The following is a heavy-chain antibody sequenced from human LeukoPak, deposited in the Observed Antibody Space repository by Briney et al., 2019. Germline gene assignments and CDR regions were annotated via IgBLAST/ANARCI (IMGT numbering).Heavy chain of an antibody. Sequence: GGSLRLSCAASGFTFSSYALSWVRQAPGKGLEWVSAISGSGGTTNYADSVKGRFTISRDNSRNTLYLQINSLRAEDTAVYYCATPIAARLELDYWGQGTLVTVSS. CDR2: ISGSGGTT. D-gene: IGHD6-6*01. V-gene: IGHV3-23*01. CDR1: GFTFSSYA. CDR3: ATPIAARLELDY. J-gene: IGHJ4*02.